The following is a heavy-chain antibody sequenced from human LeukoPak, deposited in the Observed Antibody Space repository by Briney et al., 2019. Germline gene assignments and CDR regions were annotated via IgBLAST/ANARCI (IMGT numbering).Heavy chain of an antibody. D-gene: IGHD7-27*01. Sequence: SETLSLTCTVSSGSISTSNYYWGWVRQPPGQALEWLGNIFYSGSTYYSPSLKSRVTISLDTSRNQFSLKLSSVTAADTAVYYCARDSWGSYYYYYMDVWGKGITVTISS. CDR3: ARDSWGSYYYYYMDV. J-gene: IGHJ6*03. V-gene: IGHV4-39*07. CDR1: SGSISTSNYY. CDR2: IFYSGST.